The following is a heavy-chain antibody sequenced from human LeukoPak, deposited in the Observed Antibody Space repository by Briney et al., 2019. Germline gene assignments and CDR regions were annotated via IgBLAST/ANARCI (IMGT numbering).Heavy chain of an antibody. CDR1: GFTFSSYG. D-gene: IGHD2-2*01. CDR3: AKVRSTSCYAALDY. J-gene: IGHJ4*02. CDR2: ISYDGSNK. Sequence: GRSLRLSCAASGFTFSSYGMHWVRQAPGKGLEWVAVISYDGSNKYYADSVKGRFTISRDNSKNTLYLQMNSLRAEDTAVYYCAKVRSTSCYAALDYWGQGTLVIVSS. V-gene: IGHV3-30*18.